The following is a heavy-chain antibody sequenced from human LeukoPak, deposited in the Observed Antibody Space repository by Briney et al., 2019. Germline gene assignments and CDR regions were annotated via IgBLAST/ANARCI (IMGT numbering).Heavy chain of an antibody. CDR2: INHSGST. V-gene: IGHV4-34*01. D-gene: IGHD3-22*01. Sequence: KPSETLSLTCAVYGGSFSGYYWSWIRQPPGKGLEWIGEINHSGSTNYNPSLKSRVTISVDTSKNQFSLKLSSVTAADTAVYYCARRTYYYDSSGYPYWGQGTLVTVSS. CDR1: GGSFSGYY. CDR3: ARRTYYYDSSGYPY. J-gene: IGHJ4*02.